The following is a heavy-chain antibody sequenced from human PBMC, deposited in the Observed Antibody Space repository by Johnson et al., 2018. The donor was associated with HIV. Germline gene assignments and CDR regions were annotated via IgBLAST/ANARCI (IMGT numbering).Heavy chain of an antibody. V-gene: IGHV3-11*04. D-gene: IGHD2-15*01. Sequence: QVQLVESGGGVVQPGRSLRLSCAASGFTFSDYYMSWIRQAPGKGLEWVSYISSSGSTIYYADSVKGRFTISRDNAKNSLYLQMNSLRAEDTAVYYCARDIVVVVAANDAFDIWGQGTMVTVSS. J-gene: IGHJ3*02. CDR2: ISSSGSTI. CDR1: GFTFSDYY. CDR3: ARDIVVVVAANDAFDI.